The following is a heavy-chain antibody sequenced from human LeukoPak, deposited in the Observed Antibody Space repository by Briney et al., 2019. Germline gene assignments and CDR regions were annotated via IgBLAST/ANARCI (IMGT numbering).Heavy chain of an antibody. CDR3: ARARSGDFDY. J-gene: IGHJ4*02. V-gene: IGHV3-74*01. CDR1: GFTFSSYW. CDR2: INSDGSST. Sequence: GGSLRLSCAASGFTFSSYWMHWVRQAPGKGLVWVSGINSDGSSTSYADSVKGRFTISRDDAKNTLYPQMNSLRAEDTAVYYCARARSGDFDYWGQGTLVTVSS. D-gene: IGHD3-16*01.